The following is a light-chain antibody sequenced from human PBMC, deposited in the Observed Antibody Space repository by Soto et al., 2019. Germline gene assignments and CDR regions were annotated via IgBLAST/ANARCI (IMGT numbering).Light chain of an antibody. V-gene: IGKV1-33*01. CDR3: QQYNNFSPLT. Sequence: DIQLTQSPSSLSAPVGDRVTITCQASQDIRNYLNWYEQKPGKAPNLLIFDASKLKTGVPSRFSGRGSGTVFTFTISSLQPEDVATYFCQQYNNFSPLTFGGGTNVEIK. J-gene: IGKJ4*01. CDR1: QDIRNY. CDR2: DAS.